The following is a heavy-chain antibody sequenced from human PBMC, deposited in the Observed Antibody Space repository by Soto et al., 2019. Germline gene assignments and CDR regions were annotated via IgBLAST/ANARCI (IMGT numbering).Heavy chain of an antibody. Sequence: EVQLVESGGGLEQPGRSLRLSCAASGFTFDEYGMHWVRQAPGKGLEWVSGISWNSGSIRYADSVKGRFTISRDNAKHSLYLQMNSLRTEDTALYYCTKGVLRFLEWLPRDYFDYWGQGTLVSVSS. CDR2: ISWNSGSI. J-gene: IGHJ4*02. D-gene: IGHD3-3*01. CDR3: TKGVLRFLEWLPRDYFDY. V-gene: IGHV3-9*01. CDR1: GFTFDEYG.